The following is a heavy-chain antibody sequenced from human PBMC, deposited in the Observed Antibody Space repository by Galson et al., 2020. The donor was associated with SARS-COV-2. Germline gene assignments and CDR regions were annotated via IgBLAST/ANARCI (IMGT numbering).Heavy chain of an antibody. CDR1: GYSFDMYW. CDR3: ARRSDVAGLLHSFDI. D-gene: IGHD2-15*01. J-gene: IGHJ3*02. Sequence: GESLKISCKGSGYSFDMYWIGWVRQMPGKGLEWMGIIYPGDSDTTYSPSVQGHVTMSVDESISTAYLQWSSLKASDTAIYYCARRSDVAGLLHSFDIWGQGTMVAVS. V-gene: IGHV5-51*01. CDR2: IYPGDSDT.